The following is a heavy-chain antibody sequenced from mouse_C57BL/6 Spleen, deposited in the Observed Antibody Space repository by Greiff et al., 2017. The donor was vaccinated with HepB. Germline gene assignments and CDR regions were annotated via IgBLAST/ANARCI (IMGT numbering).Heavy chain of an antibody. J-gene: IGHJ3*01. CDR3: ARGYYGSSPAWFAY. CDR1: GYSITSGYY. V-gene: IGHV3-6*01. D-gene: IGHD1-1*01. Sequence: EVQRVESGPGLVKPSQSLSLTCSVTGYSITSGYYWNWIRQFPGNKLEWMGYISYDGSNNYNPSLKNRISITRDTSKNQFFLKLNSVTTEDTATYYCARGYYGSSPAWFAYWGQGTLVTVSA. CDR2: ISYDGSN.